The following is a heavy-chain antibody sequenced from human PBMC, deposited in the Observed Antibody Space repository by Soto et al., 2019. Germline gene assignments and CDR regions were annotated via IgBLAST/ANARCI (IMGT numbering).Heavy chain of an antibody. V-gene: IGHV4-30-2*01. CDR3: ARATFGVDVSMDV. D-gene: IGHD3-3*01. CDR2: IYYSGTA. J-gene: IGHJ6*02. CDR1: SGSISSHGHA. Sequence: QLQLQESGSGLVKPSQNLSLTCAVFSGSISSHGHAWSWIRQPPGKGLEWIGYIYYSGTACYNPSLKSRVTISADRSKNQFSLNLSSVTAADRVIYYCARATFGVDVSMDVWGQGATVTVSS.